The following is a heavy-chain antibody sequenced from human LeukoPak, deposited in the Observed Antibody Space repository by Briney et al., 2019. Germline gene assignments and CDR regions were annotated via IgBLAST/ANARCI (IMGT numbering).Heavy chain of an antibody. CDR2: IQQHGSET. CDR3: ATYSSSNGREFQY. D-gene: IGHD2-2*01. J-gene: IGHJ1*01. Sequence: GGSLRLSCVGSGFTFSSYWMSWVRQAPGKGLEWVANIQQHGSETYYGDSVKGRFTISRDNAKNSLYLQMNSLRAEDTAVYYCATYSSSNGREFQYWGQGTLVTVSS. V-gene: IGHV3-7*01. CDR1: GFTFSSYW.